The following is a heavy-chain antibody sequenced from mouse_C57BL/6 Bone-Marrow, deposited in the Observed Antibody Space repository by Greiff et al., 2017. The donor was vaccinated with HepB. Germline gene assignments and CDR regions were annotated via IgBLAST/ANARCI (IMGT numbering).Heavy chain of an antibody. D-gene: IGHD1-1*01. CDR3: ARNPHITTVVTYYFDY. V-gene: IGHV2-9-1*01. J-gene: IGHJ2*01. CDR1: GFSLTSYA. Sequence: VQLQESGPGLVAPSQSLSITCTVSGFSLTSYAISWVRQPPGKGLEWLGVIWTGGGTNYNSALKSRLSISKDNSKSQVFLKMNSLQTDDTARYYCARNPHITTVVTYYFDYWGQGTTLTVSS. CDR2: IWTGGGT.